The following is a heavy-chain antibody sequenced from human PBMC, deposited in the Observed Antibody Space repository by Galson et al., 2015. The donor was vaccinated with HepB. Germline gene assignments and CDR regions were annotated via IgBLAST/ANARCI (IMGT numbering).Heavy chain of an antibody. D-gene: IGHD3-3*01. Sequence: SLRLSCTDSQLVLAYYWMSWVRQTPGKGLEWMACINQDDSEKNYAESVQGRFTISKDNARNSLFMQMNTLRIEDTAVYYCARDARHRPILFDPWGQGTLVTGSS. CDR2: INQDDSEK. J-gene: IGHJ5*02. V-gene: IGHV3-7*03. CDR3: ARDARHRPILFDP. CDR1: QLVLAYYW.